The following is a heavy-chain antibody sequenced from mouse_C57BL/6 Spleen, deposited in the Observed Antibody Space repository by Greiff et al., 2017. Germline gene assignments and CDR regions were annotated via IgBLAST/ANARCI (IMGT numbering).Heavy chain of an antibody. J-gene: IGHJ3*01. D-gene: IGHD2-1*01. CDR2: IDPEDGET. CDR1: GFNIKDYY. CDR3: ARGGNPFAY. Sequence: EVQLQQSGAELVKPGASVKLSCTASGFNIKDYYMHWVKQRTEHGLEWIGRIDPEDGETKYDPKFQGKATITADTSSNTAYLQLSSLTSEDTAVYYCARGGNPFAYWGQGTLVTVSA. V-gene: IGHV14-2*01.